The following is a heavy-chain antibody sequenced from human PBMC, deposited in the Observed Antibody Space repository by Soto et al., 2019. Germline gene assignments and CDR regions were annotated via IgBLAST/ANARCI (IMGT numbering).Heavy chain of an antibody. Sequence: SLRLSCSACGFTFSSYAMHWVRQAPGQGLEYVSAISSNGGSTYYADSVKGRFTISRDNSKNTLYLQMSSLRAEDTAVYYCFTLTGTTSTGHRFDYWGQGTLVTVSS. J-gene: IGHJ4*02. V-gene: IGHV3-64D*06. CDR3: FTLTGTTSTGHRFDY. D-gene: IGHD1-20*01. CDR2: ISSNGGST. CDR1: GFTFSSYA.